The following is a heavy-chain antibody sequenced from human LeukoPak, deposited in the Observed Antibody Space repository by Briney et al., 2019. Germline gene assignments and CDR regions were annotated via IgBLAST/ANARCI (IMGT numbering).Heavy chain of an antibody. J-gene: IGHJ4*02. Sequence: PSDTLSLTCTVSGGSVNSFYWSWIRQPTGKGLEWIGYNYYSGSTNYNPSLKSRVTISVDTSKNQFSLKLSSVTAADTAVYYCARDLIVGATRIGAFDYWGQGTLVTVSS. D-gene: IGHD1-26*01. V-gene: IGHV4-59*02. CDR1: GGSVNSFY. CDR3: ARDLIVGATRIGAFDY. CDR2: NYYSGST.